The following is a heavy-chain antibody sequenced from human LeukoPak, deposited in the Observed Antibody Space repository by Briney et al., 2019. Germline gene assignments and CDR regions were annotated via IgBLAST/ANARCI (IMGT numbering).Heavy chain of an antibody. Sequence: GGTLRLSCAASGFNFRKYVMTWVRQAPGKGLEWVSGINNHDGNTYNADSVKGRFFISRDNAKKLLFLQMDGLRAEDTALYYCSRPLSFGELFRLDDWGQGTLVTVSS. D-gene: IGHD3-10*01. V-gene: IGHV3-21*03. CDR2: INNHDGNT. J-gene: IGHJ4*02. CDR3: SRPLSFGELFRLDD. CDR1: GFNFRKYV.